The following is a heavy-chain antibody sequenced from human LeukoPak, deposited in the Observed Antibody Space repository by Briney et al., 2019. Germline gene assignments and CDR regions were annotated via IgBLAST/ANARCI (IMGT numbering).Heavy chain of an antibody. V-gene: IGHV3-23*01. CDR1: GFTFSSYA. CDR2: TSGSGSGT. D-gene: IGHD3-22*01. Sequence: GGSLRLSCAASGFTFSSYAMSWVRQAPGKGLEWVSATSGSGSGTYYADSVKGRFTISRDNSKNTLYLQMNSLRAEDTAVYYCAKDRRYYDSSGYSDYWGQGTLVTVSS. J-gene: IGHJ4*02. CDR3: AKDRRYYDSSGYSDY.